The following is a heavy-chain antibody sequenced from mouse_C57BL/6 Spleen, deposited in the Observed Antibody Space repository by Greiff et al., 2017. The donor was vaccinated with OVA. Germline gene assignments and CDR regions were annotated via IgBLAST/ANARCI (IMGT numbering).Heavy chain of an antibody. Sequence: VQLQQPGAELVKPGASVKMSCKASGYTFTSYWITWVKQRPGQGLEWIGDIYPGSGSTNYNEKFKSKATLTVDNSSTTAYMQLSSLTSEDSAVYYCAGTTVVATDWYFDVWGTGTTVTVSS. CDR2: IYPGSGST. J-gene: IGHJ1*03. CDR3: AGTTVVATDWYFDV. V-gene: IGHV1-55*01. CDR1: GYTFTSYW. D-gene: IGHD1-1*01.